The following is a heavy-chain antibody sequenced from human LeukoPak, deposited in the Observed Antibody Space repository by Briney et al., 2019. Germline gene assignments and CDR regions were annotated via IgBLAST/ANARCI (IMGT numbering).Heavy chain of an antibody. D-gene: IGHD2-2*01. CDR2: ISSSSSYI. V-gene: IGHV3-21*01. CDR1: GFTFSSYS. Sequence: GGSLRLSCAASGFTFSSYSMNWVRQAPGKGLEWVSSISSSSSYIYYADSVKGRFTISRDNARNSLYLQMNSLRAEDTAVYYCATSYAHQFDYWGQGTLVTVSS. J-gene: IGHJ4*02. CDR3: ATSYAHQFDY.